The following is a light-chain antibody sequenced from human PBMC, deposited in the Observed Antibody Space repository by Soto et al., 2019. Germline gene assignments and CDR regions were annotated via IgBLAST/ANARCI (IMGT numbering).Light chain of an antibody. J-gene: IGLJ1*01. CDR1: SSNIGSNT. V-gene: IGLV1-44*01. Sequence: QSVLTQPPSASGTPGQRVTISCSGSSSNIGSNTVNWYQQLPGTAPKLLIYGNNQRPSGVPDRFSGSKFGTSASLAISGLQSEDEADYYCAAWDDSLNGYVFGTGTKLTVL. CDR2: GNN. CDR3: AAWDDSLNGYV.